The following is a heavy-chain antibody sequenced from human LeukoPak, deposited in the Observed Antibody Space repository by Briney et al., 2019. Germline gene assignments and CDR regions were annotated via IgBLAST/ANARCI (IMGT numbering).Heavy chain of an antibody. Sequence: ASVKVSCKASGYTFTSYGISWVRQAPGQGLEWMGWIGAYNGNTNYAQKLQGRVTMTTDTSTSTAYMELRSLRSDDTAVYYCARVSPPWYCSGGSCSNYFDYWGQGTLVTVSS. CDR1: GYTFTSYG. D-gene: IGHD2-15*01. CDR2: IGAYNGNT. J-gene: IGHJ4*02. CDR3: ARVSPPWYCSGGSCSNYFDY. V-gene: IGHV1-18*01.